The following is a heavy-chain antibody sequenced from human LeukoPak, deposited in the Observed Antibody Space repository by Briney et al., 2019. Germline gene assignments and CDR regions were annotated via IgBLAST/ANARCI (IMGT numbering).Heavy chain of an antibody. V-gene: IGHV1-2*02. D-gene: IGHD3-9*01. J-gene: IGHJ6*03. Sequence: GASVKVSCKASGYTFTGYYMHWVRQAPGQGLEWMGWINPNSGGTNYAQKFQGRVTMTRDTSISTAYMELSRLRSDDTAVYYCARVLRYFDWLLLGGDYYMDVWGKGTTVTISS. CDR1: GYTFTGYY. CDR2: INPNSGGT. CDR3: ARVLRYFDWLLLGGDYYMDV.